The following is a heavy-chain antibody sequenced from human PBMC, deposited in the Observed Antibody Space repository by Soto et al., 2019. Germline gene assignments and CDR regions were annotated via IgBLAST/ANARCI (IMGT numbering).Heavy chain of an antibody. CDR2: IYYSGST. CDR1: GGSISSYY. V-gene: IGHV4-59*01. Sequence: PSETLSLTCTVSGGSISSYYWSWMRQPPGKGLEWIGYIYYSGSTNYNPSLKSRVTISVDTSKNQFSLKLSSVTAADTAVYYCARGGYSYGPGPNYYYYYGMDVWGQGTTVTVSS. J-gene: IGHJ6*02. CDR3: ARGGYSYGPGPNYYYYYGMDV. D-gene: IGHD5-18*01.